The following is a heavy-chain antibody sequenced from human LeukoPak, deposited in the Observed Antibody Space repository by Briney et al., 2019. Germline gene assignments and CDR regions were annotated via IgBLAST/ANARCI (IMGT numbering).Heavy chain of an antibody. Sequence: ASVKVSCKASGYTFTSYGISWVRQAPGQGLEWMGWISAYNGNTNYAQKLQGRVTMTTDTSTSTAYMELSRLRSDDTAVYYCALEMTTVTDWWFDPWGQGTLVTVS. CDR2: ISAYNGNT. V-gene: IGHV1-18*01. CDR1: GYTFTSYG. D-gene: IGHD4-17*01. CDR3: ALEMTTVTDWWFDP. J-gene: IGHJ5*02.